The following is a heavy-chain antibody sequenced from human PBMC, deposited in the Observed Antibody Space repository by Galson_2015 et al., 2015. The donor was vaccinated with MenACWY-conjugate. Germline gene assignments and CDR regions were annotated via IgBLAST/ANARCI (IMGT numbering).Heavy chain of an antibody. D-gene: IGHD2/OR15-2a*01. Sequence: SLRLSCAASGFAFSRFGMHWVRQAPGKRLEGAALMSYSESVEFYGASVRGRFTISRDTSMHTLYLQLNSLRAEDTALYYCSTEKLEYYAHGFHRFDTWGQGTMVPISS. CDR3: STEKLEYYAHGFHRFDT. J-gene: IGHJ3*02. V-gene: IGHV3-30*03. CDR1: GFAFSRFG. CDR2: MSYSESVE.